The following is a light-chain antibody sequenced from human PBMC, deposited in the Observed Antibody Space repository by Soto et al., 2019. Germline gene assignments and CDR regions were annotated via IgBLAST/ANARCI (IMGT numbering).Light chain of an antibody. CDR2: SNN. V-gene: IGLV1-40*01. CDR1: SSNIGAGYD. J-gene: IGLJ2*01. Sequence: QSVLTQPPSVSGAPGQRVTISCTGGSSNIGAGYDVNWYQQLPGTAPKLLIYSNNNRPSGFPDRFSASKSGTSASLAITGLQAEDEADYYCQSYDISLSGYVIFGGGTKVTVL. CDR3: QSYDISLSGYVI.